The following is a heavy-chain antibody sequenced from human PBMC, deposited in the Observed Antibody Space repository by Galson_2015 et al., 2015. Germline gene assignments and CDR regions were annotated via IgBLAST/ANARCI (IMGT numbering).Heavy chain of an antibody. V-gene: IGHV4-34*01. CDR1: GGSFSGYY. Sequence: SETLSLTCAVYGGSFSGYYWSWVRQPPGKGVGGSGEINHSGSTNYNPSLKRRVTISVDTSKNQFSLKLSSVTAADTAVYYCVRQSSGTIDYWGQGTLVTVSS. J-gene: IGHJ4*02. D-gene: IGHD1-7*01. CDR2: INHSGST. CDR3: VRQSSGTIDY.